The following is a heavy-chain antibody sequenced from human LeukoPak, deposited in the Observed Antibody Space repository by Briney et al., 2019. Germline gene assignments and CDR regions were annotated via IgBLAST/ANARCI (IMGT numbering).Heavy chain of an antibody. J-gene: IGHJ4*02. CDR3: TLWHSSRWALFDY. V-gene: IGHV3-53*01. Sequence: GGSLRLSCAASGFTVISNYLSSVRQAPGKGLEWVSVIYSGGNTFYADSVKGRFTISRDNSKNTLYLQMNSLRAEDTAVYYCTLWHSSRWALFDYWGQGTLVTVSS. CDR2: IYSGGNT. CDR1: GFTVISNY. D-gene: IGHD6-13*01.